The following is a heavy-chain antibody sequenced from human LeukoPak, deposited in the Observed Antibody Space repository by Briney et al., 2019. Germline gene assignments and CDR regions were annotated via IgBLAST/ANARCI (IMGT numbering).Heavy chain of an antibody. D-gene: IGHD3-3*01. CDR2: INPNSGGT. Sequence: ASVKVSCKASGYTFTGYYMHWVRQAPGQGLEWMGWINPNSGGTNYAQKFQGRVTMTRDTSISTAYMELSRLRSDDTAVYYCAREARPIRFLEWLSIDFDYWGQGTLVTVSS. J-gene: IGHJ4*02. CDR1: GYTFTGYY. V-gene: IGHV1-2*02. CDR3: AREARPIRFLEWLSIDFDY.